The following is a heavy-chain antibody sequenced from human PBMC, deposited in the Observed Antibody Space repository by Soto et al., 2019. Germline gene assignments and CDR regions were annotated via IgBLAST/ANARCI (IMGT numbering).Heavy chain of an antibody. CDR3: ARTLRLGELGAFDI. CDR2: IYYSGST. V-gene: IGHV4-59*01. CDR1: GGSISSYY. D-gene: IGHD3-16*01. J-gene: IGHJ3*02. Sequence: SETLSLTCTVSGGSISSYYWSWIRQPPGKGLEWIGYIYYSGSTNYNPSLKSRVTISVDTSKNQFSLKLSSVTAADTAVYYCARTLRLGELGAFDIWGQGTMVT.